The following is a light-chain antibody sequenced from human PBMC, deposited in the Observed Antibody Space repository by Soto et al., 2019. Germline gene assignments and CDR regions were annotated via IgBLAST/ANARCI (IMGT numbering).Light chain of an antibody. Sequence: QSVLTQSSSASASLGSSVKLTCTLSSGHSTYIIAWHQHQPGKAPRYLMKLEGSGSYNKGSGVPDRFSGSSSGADRYLTISNLQLEDEADYYCETWDSNSWVFGGGTKLTVL. CDR1: SGHSTYI. J-gene: IGLJ3*02. V-gene: IGLV4-60*02. CDR3: ETWDSNSWV. CDR2: LEGSGSY.